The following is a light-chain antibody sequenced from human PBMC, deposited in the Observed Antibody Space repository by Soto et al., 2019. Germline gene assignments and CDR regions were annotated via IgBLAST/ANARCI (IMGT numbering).Light chain of an antibody. CDR3: QQGGNLPPT. J-gene: IGKJ4*01. CDR2: GAY. CDR1: QDISNH. V-gene: IGKV1-33*01. Sequence: DIQMTQSPSSLSASVGDRVTITCQASQDISNHLNWYQQTSGKAPKLLIYGAYNLEKGVPSRFTGSQSVTHFTVTITSLQPEDVATYFCQQGGNLPPTFGGGTMVEI.